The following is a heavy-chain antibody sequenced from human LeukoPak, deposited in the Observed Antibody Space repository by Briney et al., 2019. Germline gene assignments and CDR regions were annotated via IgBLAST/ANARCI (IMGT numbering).Heavy chain of an antibody. CDR1: GFTFDDYA. V-gene: IGHV3-9*01. CDR3: AKSGSYYLGAFDI. CDR2: ISWNSGSI. D-gene: IGHD1-26*01. J-gene: IGHJ3*02. Sequence: GGSLRLSCAASGFTFDDYAMHWVRQAPGKGLEWVSGISWNSGSIGYADSVKGRFTIPRDNAKNSLYLQMNSLRAEDTALYYCAKSGSYYLGAFDIWGQGTMVTVSS.